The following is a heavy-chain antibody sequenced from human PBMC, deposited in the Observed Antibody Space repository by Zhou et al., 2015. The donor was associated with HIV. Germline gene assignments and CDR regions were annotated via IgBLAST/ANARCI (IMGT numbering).Heavy chain of an antibody. CDR1: GGTFSSYA. CDR2: IIPIFGTA. V-gene: IGHV1-69*12. J-gene: IGHJ6*02. D-gene: IGHD2-2*02. Sequence: QVQLVQSGAEVKKPGSSVKVSCKASGGTFSSYAISWVRQAPGQGLEWMGGIIPIFGTANYAQKFQGRVTITADESTSTAYMELSSLRSEDTAVYYCARLYCSSTSCYRDYGMDVWGQGTTVTVSS. CDR3: ARLYCSSTSCYRDYGMDV.